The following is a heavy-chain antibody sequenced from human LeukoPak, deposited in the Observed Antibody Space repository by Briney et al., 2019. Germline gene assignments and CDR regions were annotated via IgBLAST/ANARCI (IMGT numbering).Heavy chain of an antibody. CDR3: ARSSDYGDYSFDY. D-gene: IGHD4-17*01. CDR1: GYTFTSYD. J-gene: IGHJ4*02. Sequence: ASVKVSCKASGYTFTSYDINWVRQATGQGLEWMGWMNPNSGGTNYAQKFQGRVTMTRDTSISTAYMELSRLRSDDTAVYYCARSSDYGDYSFDYWGQGTLVTVSS. V-gene: IGHV1-2*02. CDR2: MNPNSGGT.